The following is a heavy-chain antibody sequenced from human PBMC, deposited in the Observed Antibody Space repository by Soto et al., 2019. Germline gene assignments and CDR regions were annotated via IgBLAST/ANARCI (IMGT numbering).Heavy chain of an antibody. CDR1: GFTISNHW. V-gene: IGHV3-74*03. CDR2: INADGTST. Sequence: DVQLVESGGGLVQPGGSLRLSCAASGFTISNHWMHWVRQVSGKGLEWVSRINADGTSTTYADSVKGQFTISRDNAKNTVYLHVNSLRAEDTAVYYCVKVSARVVGVPRFYCDSWGQGALLTVSS. J-gene: IGHJ4*02. D-gene: IGHD3-3*01. CDR3: VKVSARVVGVPRFYCDS.